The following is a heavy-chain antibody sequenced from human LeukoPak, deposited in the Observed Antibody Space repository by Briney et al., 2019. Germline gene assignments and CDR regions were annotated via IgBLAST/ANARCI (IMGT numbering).Heavy chain of an antibody. CDR3: ARRAPYSGNYFDS. D-gene: IGHD1-26*01. Sequence: GGSLRLSCAASGFTVSSNYMSWVRQAPGKGLEWVSVIYSGGSTYYADSVKGRFTISRDNAKNSLYLQMNSLTPEDTALFYRARRAPYSGNYFDSWGQGTLVTVSS. CDR1: GFTVSSNY. CDR2: IYSGGST. J-gene: IGHJ4*02. V-gene: IGHV3-53*01.